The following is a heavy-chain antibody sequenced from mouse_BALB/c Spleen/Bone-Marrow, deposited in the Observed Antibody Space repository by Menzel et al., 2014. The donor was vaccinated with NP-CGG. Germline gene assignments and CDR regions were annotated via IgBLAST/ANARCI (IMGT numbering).Heavy chain of an antibody. CDR3: RGGPWFAY. V-gene: IGHV2-3*01. D-gene: IGHD3-3*01. CDR1: GFSLTSYG. J-gene: IGHJ3*01. CDR2: RGGDGST. Sequence: QVQLKQSGPGLVAPSQSLSITCTVSGFSLTSYGVSWVRQPPGKGMEWLGARGGDGSTNYHSSLISRLTIDKYNSKSQVFLNLNSLQTDDTATYYWRGGPWFAYWGQGTLVTVSA.